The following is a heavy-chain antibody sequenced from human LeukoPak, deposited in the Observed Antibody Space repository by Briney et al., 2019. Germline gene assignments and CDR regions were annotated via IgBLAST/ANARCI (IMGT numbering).Heavy chain of an antibody. Sequence: EASVKVSCKASGYTFTGYYMHWVRQAPGQGLEWMGRIIPILGIANYAQKFQGRVTITADKSTSTAYMELSSLRSEDTAVYYCARLVGATKNYYFDDWGQGTLVTVSS. CDR1: GYTFTGYY. D-gene: IGHD1-26*01. CDR2: IIPILGIA. CDR3: ARLVGATKNYYFDD. J-gene: IGHJ4*02. V-gene: IGHV1-69*02.